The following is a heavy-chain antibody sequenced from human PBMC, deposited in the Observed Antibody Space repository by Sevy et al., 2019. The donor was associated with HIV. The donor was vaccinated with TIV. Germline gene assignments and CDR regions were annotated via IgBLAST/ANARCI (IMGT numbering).Heavy chain of an antibody. CDR2: IYTSGST. Sequence: SETLSLTCTVSGGSISSYYWSWIRQPAGKGLEWIGRIYTSGSTNYNPSLKSRVTMSVDTSKNQFSLKLSSVTAADTAAYYCAGDNVIRSHDSSGYSAFDIWGQGTMVTVSS. J-gene: IGHJ3*02. V-gene: IGHV4-4*07. CDR3: AGDNVIRSHDSSGYSAFDI. CDR1: GGSISSYY. D-gene: IGHD3-22*01.